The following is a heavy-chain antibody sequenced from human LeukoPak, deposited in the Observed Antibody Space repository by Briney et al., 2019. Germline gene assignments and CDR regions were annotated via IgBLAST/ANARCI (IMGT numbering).Heavy chain of an antibody. J-gene: IGHJ4*02. CDR3: ARAGGYSSSLDS. Sequence: PGGSLRLSCAAPGFTFNSYSMNWVRQAPGKGLEWVSSITSSSTYIYYADSMKGRFTISRDNAKNSLYLQMKGLRAEDTAVYYCARAGGYSSSLDSWGQGTLVTVSS. D-gene: IGHD6-13*01. CDR2: ITSSSTYI. CDR1: GFTFNSYS. V-gene: IGHV3-21*01.